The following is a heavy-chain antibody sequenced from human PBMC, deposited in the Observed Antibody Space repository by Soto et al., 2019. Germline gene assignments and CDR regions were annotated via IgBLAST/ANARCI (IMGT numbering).Heavy chain of an antibody. Sequence: QVQLQESGPGLVKPSETLSLTCSVSGGSVSSGTHYWSWIRQPPGKGLEWIGYIYYTGTTKYNPSLKSRTPILVDTPKNQFSLKMSSVTAADTALYYCARDPHDYGFLAGGIDVWGQGTTVTVSS. J-gene: IGHJ6*02. CDR1: GGSVSSGTHY. V-gene: IGHV4-61*01. CDR3: ARDPHDYGFLAGGIDV. CDR2: IYYTGTT. D-gene: IGHD3-10*01.